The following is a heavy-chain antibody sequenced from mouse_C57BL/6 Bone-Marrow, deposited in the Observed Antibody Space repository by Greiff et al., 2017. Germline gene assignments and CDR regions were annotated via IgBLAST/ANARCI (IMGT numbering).Heavy chain of an antibody. V-gene: IGHV5-17*01. Sequence: EVQVVESGGGLVKPGGSLKLSCAASGFTFSDYGMHWVRQAPEKGLEWVAYISSGSSTIYYADTVKGRFTISRDNAKNTLFLQMTSLRSEDTAMYYCARGPYYYGSSRILDYWGQGTSVTVSS. CDR2: ISSGSSTI. CDR1: GFTFSDYG. CDR3: ARGPYYYGSSRILDY. J-gene: IGHJ4*01. D-gene: IGHD1-1*01.